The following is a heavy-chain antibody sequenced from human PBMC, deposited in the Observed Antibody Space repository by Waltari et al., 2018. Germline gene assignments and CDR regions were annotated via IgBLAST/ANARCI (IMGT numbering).Heavy chain of an antibody. J-gene: IGHJ6*02. CDR2: SSSSGNTI. CDR1: GFTFSGYE. Sequence: EVLLVESGGGLVQPGGSLRLSCTASGFTFSGYEMNWVRQAPGKGLEWVSYSSSSGNTIYYADSVKARFTTSRDNAKNSLYLQMNSLRVDDTAVYYCARRPYYYHGMDVWGQGTTVTVSS. CDR3: ARRPYYYHGMDV. V-gene: IGHV3-48*03.